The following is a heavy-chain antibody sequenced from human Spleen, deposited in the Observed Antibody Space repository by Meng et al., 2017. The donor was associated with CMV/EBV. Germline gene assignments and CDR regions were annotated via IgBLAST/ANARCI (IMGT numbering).Heavy chain of an antibody. Sequence: ASVKVSCKASGYTFAGHNMQWVRQAPGQGLQWMGWINPNSGGTNYVDNFQGGVTMTRDTSTSTVYMELSSLRSEDTAVYYCASNDEDIVVVPAVPYYYYYGMDVWGQGTTVTVSS. J-gene: IGHJ6*02. V-gene: IGHV1-2*02. CDR3: ASNDEDIVVVPAVPYYYYYGMDV. CDR1: GYTFAGHN. CDR2: INPNSGGT. D-gene: IGHD2-2*01.